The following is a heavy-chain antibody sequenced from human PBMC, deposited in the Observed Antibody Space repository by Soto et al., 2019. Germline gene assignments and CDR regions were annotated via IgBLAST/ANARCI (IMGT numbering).Heavy chain of an antibody. J-gene: IGHJ3*02. D-gene: IGHD6-19*01. V-gene: IGHV3-33*01. CDR3: ARGGRGWYTTRDGAFDI. Sequence: SLRLSCAASRFTFSVYGMHWVRQAPGKGLEGVAVIWYDGSHKYSADSVKGRFTISRDNSKNTVYLQMNSLRVEDTAVYYCARGGRGWYTTRDGAFDIWGQGTMVTVSS. CDR2: IWYDGSHK. CDR1: RFTFSVYG.